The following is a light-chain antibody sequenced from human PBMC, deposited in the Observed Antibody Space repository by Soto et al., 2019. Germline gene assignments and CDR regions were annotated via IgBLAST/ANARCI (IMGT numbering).Light chain of an antibody. CDR1: RSVSSS. CDR2: DAS. CDR3: HQRDKWPFT. Sequence: EIVLTQSPATLSFSPGEGATLSCRAIRSVSSSLAWYQQTPGQPPRLLIYDASNRATGIPARFSGSGSGTDFTLTISSLEPEDFAVYYCHQRDKWPFTFGGGTKVEIK. V-gene: IGKV3-11*01. J-gene: IGKJ4*01.